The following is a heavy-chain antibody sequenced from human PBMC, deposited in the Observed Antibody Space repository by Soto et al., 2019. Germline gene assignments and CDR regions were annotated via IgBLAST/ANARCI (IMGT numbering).Heavy chain of an antibody. Sequence: EMQLVESGGGLIQPGGSLRLSCAASGFTVSDNYMSWVRRAPGKGLEWVSILYSGGNTYYTDSVKGRFTISRDNFKNTLYLQMNSLSAGYTAVYYCARVRGVENAFDIWCQGTMVTVSS. J-gene: IGHJ3*02. CDR3: ARVRGVENAFDI. CDR1: GFTVSDNY. D-gene: IGHD2-15*01. V-gene: IGHV3-53*01. CDR2: LYSGGNT.